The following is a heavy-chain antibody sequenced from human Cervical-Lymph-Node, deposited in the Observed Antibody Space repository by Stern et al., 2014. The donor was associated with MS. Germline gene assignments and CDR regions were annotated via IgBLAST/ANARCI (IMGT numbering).Heavy chain of an antibody. J-gene: IGHJ3*02. CDR1: GKNFSSYW. Sequence: VQLVQPGAQVKKPGESLKISCKGSGKNFSSYWIAWVRQMPRKGMEGMGMILLCDSYTRYIPSFQVQFAFAADKSISTAYVQWSSLKASDTAMYYCASLRSYGYSREALDIWGPGTLVIVSS. D-gene: IGHD5-18*01. CDR2: ILLCDSYT. CDR3: ASLRSYGYSREALDI. V-gene: IGHV5-51*03.